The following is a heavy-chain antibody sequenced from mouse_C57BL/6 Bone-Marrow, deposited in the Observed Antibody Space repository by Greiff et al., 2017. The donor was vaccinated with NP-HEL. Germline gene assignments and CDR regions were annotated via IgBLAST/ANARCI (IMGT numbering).Heavy chain of an antibody. Sequence: EVQLQQSGAELVRPGASVKLSCTASGFNITDDYMHWVKQRPEQGLEWIGWIDPENGDTEYASKFQGKATITADTSSNTAYLQLSSLTSEDTAVYYCTTITTVVATDDWGQGTTLTVSS. CDR2: IDPENGDT. D-gene: IGHD1-1*01. V-gene: IGHV14-4*01. J-gene: IGHJ2*01. CDR1: GFNITDDY. CDR3: TTITTVVATDD.